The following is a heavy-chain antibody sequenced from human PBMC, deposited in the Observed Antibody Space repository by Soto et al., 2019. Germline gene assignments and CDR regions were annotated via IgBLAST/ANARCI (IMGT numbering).Heavy chain of an antibody. J-gene: IGHJ4*02. V-gene: IGHV4-39*01. D-gene: IGHD3-22*01. Sequence: SETLSLTCTVSGGSISSTNYYWGWIRQXPGXGLEWIATIYYSGSTYYNPSLKSRVTISVDTSKNQFSLKLSSVTAADAAVYYCARLAGNYYDSSGPEYFDSWGQGTLVTVS. CDR1: GGSISSTNYY. CDR3: ARLAGNYYDSSGPEYFDS. CDR2: IYYSGST.